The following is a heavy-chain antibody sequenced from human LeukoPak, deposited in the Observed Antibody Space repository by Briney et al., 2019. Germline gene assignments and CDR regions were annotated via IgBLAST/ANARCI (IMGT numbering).Heavy chain of an antibody. CDR2: IYHSGST. V-gene: IGHV4-38-2*02. J-gene: IGHJ4*02. CDR1: GYSISSGYY. CDR3: AFNGYSGYDYVPKFDY. D-gene: IGHD5-12*01. Sequence: KPSETLSLTCTVSGYSISSGYYWGWIRQPPGKGLEWIGSIYHSGSTYYNPSLKSRVTISVDTSKNQFSLKLSSVTAADTAVYYCAFNGYSGYDYVPKFDYWGQGTLVTVSS.